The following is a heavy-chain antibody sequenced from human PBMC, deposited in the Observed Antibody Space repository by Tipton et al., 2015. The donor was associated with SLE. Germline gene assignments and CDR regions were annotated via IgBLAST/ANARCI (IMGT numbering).Heavy chain of an antibody. Sequence: TLSLTCTVSGGSISSYYWSWIRLPSGEGLEWIGYTHTGGSTNYNPSVKSRVSISVNTSKNQFSLKLTSVTAADTGVYYCASGGYYGSGSYYGGWFDPWGQGTLVTVSS. J-gene: IGHJ5*02. CDR3: ASGGYYGSGSYYGGWFDP. D-gene: IGHD3-10*01. CDR2: THTGGST. V-gene: IGHV4-4*08. CDR1: GGSISSYY.